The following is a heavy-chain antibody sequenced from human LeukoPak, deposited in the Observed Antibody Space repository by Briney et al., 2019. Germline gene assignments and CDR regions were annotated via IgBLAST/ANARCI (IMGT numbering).Heavy chain of an antibody. Sequence: GGSLRLSCAASGFTFSSYAMSWVRQDPGKGLEWVSGISGSGGSTYYADSVKDRFTISRDNSKNTLSLQVNSLRAEDTAVYYCAILTRRDGNNPFDYWGQGTLVTVSS. CDR1: GFTFSSYA. CDR3: AILTRRDGNNPFDY. CDR2: ISGSGGST. D-gene: IGHD5-24*01. V-gene: IGHV3-23*01. J-gene: IGHJ4*02.